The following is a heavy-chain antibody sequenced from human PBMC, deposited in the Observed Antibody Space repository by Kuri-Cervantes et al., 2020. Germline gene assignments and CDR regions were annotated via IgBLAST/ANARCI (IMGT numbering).Heavy chain of an antibody. Sequence: GESLKISCAASAFTFRNYWMSWVRQAPGKGLEWVANINQPGNEKYYLDSVKGRFTISRDNSKDTLYLQMNSLRAEDTAIYYCAARWFNWGQGTLVTVSS. CDR3: AARWFN. CDR1: AFTFRNYW. J-gene: IGHJ4*02. CDR2: INQPGNEK. D-gene: IGHD3-10*01. V-gene: IGHV3-7*03.